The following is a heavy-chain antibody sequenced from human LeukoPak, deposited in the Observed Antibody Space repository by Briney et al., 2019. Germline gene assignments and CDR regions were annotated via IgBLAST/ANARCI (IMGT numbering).Heavy chain of an antibody. CDR2: ISSSSSYI. Sequence: GGSLRLSCAASGFTFSSYSMNWVRQAPGKGLEWVSSISSSSSYIYYADSVKGRFTISRGNAKNSLYLQMNSLRAEDTVVYYCARVGDGYSFFDYWGQGTLVTVSS. V-gene: IGHV3-21*01. CDR1: GFTFSSYS. CDR3: ARVGDGYSFFDY. D-gene: IGHD5-24*01. J-gene: IGHJ4*02.